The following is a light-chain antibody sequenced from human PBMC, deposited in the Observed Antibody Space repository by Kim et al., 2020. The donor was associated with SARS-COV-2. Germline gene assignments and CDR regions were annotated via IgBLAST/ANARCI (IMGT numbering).Light chain of an antibody. CDR3: QQRSNWPPIT. J-gene: IGKJ5*01. Sequence: EIVLTQSPATLSLSPRERATLSCRASQSVSSHLAWYQQKPGQAPRLLIYDASNRATGIPARFSGSGSGTDFTLTISSLEPEDFAVYYCQQRSNWPPITFGQGTRLEIK. V-gene: IGKV3-11*01. CDR2: DAS. CDR1: QSVSSH.